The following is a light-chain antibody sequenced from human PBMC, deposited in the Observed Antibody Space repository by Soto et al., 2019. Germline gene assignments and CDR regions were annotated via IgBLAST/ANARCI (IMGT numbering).Light chain of an antibody. J-gene: IGLJ2*01. CDR3: QSYDSSLGGSL. CDR1: NSNIGASHD. V-gene: IGLV1-40*01. Sequence: QSVLTQPPSVSGAPGQRVVISCTGTNSNIGASHDVHWYQQLPGTAPRLLIYGNNNRPSGVSDRFSGSRSDTSASLAITGLQGEDEADYYCQSYDSSLGGSLFGGGTQLTVL. CDR2: GNN.